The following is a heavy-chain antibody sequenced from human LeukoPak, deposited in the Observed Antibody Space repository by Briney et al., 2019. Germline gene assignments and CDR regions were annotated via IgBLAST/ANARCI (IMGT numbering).Heavy chain of an antibody. CDR1: GYTFTGYY. CDR3: AREPHYGSGSYYSL. Sequence: GASVKVSCKASGYTFTGYYMHWVRQAPGQGLEWMGWINPNSGGTNYAQKFQSRVTMTRDTSISTAYMELSRLRSDDTAVYYCAREPHYGSGSYYSLWGQGTLVTVSS. CDR2: INPNSGGT. V-gene: IGHV1-2*02. D-gene: IGHD3-10*01. J-gene: IGHJ4*02.